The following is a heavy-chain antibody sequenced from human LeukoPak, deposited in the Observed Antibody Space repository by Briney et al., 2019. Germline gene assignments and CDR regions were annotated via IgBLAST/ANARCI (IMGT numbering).Heavy chain of an antibody. V-gene: IGHV4-4*07. CDR1: GGSISSYY. D-gene: IGHD3-10*01. CDR3: ARDAKYYYGSRTYFFFEY. J-gene: IGHJ4*02. CDR2: IYTSGST. Sequence: SETLSLTCTVSGGSISSYYWSWIRQPAGKGLEWIGRIYTSGSTNYNPSLKSRVTMSVDTSKNQFSLKLSSVTAADTAVYYCARDAKYYYGSRTYFFFEYWGQGTLLTVSS.